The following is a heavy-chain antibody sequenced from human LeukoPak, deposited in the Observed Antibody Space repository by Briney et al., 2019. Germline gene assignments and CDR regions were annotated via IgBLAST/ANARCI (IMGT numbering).Heavy chain of an antibody. CDR2: MNPNSGNT. Sequence: ASVKVSCKASGYTFTSYDINWVRQATGQGLEWMGWMNPNSGNTGYAQKLQGRVTMTTDTSTSTAYMELRSLRSDDTAVYYCARDREDGPNIWGQGTLVTVSS. J-gene: IGHJ4*02. V-gene: IGHV1-8*01. CDR1: GYTFTSYD. D-gene: IGHD1/OR15-1a*01. CDR3: ARDREDGPNI.